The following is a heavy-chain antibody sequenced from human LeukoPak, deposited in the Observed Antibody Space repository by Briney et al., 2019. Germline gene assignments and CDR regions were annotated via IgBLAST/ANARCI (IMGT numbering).Heavy chain of an antibody. V-gene: IGHV1-69*06. CDR1: GYTFTSYY. CDR3: ARDDILTGSRWFDP. Sequence: GASVKVSCKASGYTFTSYYMHWVRQAPGQGLEWMGGIIPIFGTANYAQKFQGRVTMTEDTSTDTASMQLSSLRSEDTAVYYCARDDILTGSRWFDPWGQGTLVTVSS. D-gene: IGHD3-9*01. J-gene: IGHJ5*02. CDR2: IIPIFGTA.